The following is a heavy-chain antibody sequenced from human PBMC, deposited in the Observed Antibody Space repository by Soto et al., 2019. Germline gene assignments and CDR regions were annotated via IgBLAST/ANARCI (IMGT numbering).Heavy chain of an antibody. CDR1: GFPFSHYW. CDR2: INPAGTIT. CDR3: TSDAFGLRDT. J-gene: IGHJ5*02. Sequence: GGSLRLSCAASGFPFSHYWMHWVRQTPGKGLVWVSRINPAGTITNYADSVEGRFTISRDNADSALFLQMNSLSAEDTAIYYCTSDAFGLRDTWGQGTLVTVSS. V-gene: IGHV3-74*01. D-gene: IGHD3-16*01.